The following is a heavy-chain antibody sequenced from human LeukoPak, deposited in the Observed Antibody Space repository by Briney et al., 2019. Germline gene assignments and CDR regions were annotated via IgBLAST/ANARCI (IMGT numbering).Heavy chain of an antibody. J-gene: IGHJ4*02. V-gene: IGHV3-11*03. D-gene: IGHD6-19*01. CDR3: ARRWQWQGVDY. Sequence: PGGSLRLSCAASGFTLSDYYMSWIRQAPGKGLEWVSIISTSSSYTNYADSVKGRFTISRDNAKNSLYLQMNSLRAEDTAVYYCARRWQWQGVDYWGQGTLVTVSS. CDR2: ISTSSSYT. CDR1: GFTLSDYY.